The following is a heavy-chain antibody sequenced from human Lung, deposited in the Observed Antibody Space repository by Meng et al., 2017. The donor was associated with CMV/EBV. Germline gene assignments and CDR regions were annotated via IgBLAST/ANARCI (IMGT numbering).Heavy chain of an antibody. D-gene: IGHD6-6*01. CDR2: MNPNSGNT. Sequence: ASVXVSXXASGYTFTSYDINWVRQATGQGLEWMGWMNPNSGNTGYAQNFQGRVTMTRNTSISTVYMELSGLRSEDTAVYYCARRRGGSSWGAFDYWGQGTLVTVSS. V-gene: IGHV1-8*01. J-gene: IGHJ4*02. CDR1: GYTFTSYD. CDR3: ARRRGGSSWGAFDY.